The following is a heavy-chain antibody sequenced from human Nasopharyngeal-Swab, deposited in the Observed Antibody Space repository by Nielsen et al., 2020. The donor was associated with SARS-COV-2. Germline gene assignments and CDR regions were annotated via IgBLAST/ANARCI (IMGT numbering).Heavy chain of an antibody. CDR2: IYSGGSR. V-gene: IGHV3-53*01. Sequence: WIRQPPGKGLEWVSVIYSGGSRYYADSVKGRFTISRDNSKNALYLQMNSLRAEDTAVYYCAGSRLPGVFSVTASWYFDLWGRGTLVTVSS. CDR3: AGSRLPGVFSVTASWYFDL. J-gene: IGHJ2*01. D-gene: IGHD2-21*02.